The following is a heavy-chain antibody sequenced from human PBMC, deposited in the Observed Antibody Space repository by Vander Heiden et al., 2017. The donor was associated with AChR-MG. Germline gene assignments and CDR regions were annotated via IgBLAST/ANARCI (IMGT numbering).Heavy chain of an antibody. D-gene: IGHD3-22*01. Sequence: QVQLQESRPGLVKPSQTLSLTCTVYGCSINSGGDDWSWICQHPGKGLDYIGYIYYGGSTLYTPSLKSRLTISVDTSKNQFSLKLSSVTAADTAVYFGAGGGRANDGHYYDSSGYSAGAFDIWGQGTMVTVSS. CDR1: GCSINSGGDD. CDR2: IYYGGST. V-gene: IGHV4-31*03. J-gene: IGHJ3*02. CDR3: AGGGRANDGHYYDSSGYSAGAFDI.